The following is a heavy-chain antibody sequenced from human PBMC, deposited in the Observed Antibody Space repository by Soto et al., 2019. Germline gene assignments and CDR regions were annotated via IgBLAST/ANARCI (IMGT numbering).Heavy chain of an antibody. D-gene: IGHD5-18*01. CDR2: IIPIFGTA. V-gene: IGHV1-69*01. CDR1: GGTFSSYA. J-gene: IGHJ6*02. CDR3: ARWGVDTAMEQKNYYYYGMDV. Sequence: QVQLVQSGAEVKKPGSSVKVSCKASGGTFSSYAISWVRQAPGQGLEWMGGIIPIFGTANYAQKFQGRVTITADESTSTAYMELSSLRSEDTAVYYCARWGVDTAMEQKNYYYYGMDVWGQGTTVTVSS.